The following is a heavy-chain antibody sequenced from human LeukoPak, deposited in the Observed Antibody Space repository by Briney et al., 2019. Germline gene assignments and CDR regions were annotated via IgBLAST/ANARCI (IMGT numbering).Heavy chain of an antibody. CDR3: AKGIYSSGWSYFDY. CDR2: LSGSGIIT. J-gene: IGHJ4*01. Sequence: PGGSLRLSCAASGFTFSNSAMSWVRQAPGKGLEWVSTLSGSGIITYYADSVKGRFTISRDNSKNTLYLRMNTLRAEDSALYYCAKGIYSSGWSYFDYWGHGTLVTVSS. D-gene: IGHD6-19*01. V-gene: IGHV3-23*01. CDR1: GFTFSNSA.